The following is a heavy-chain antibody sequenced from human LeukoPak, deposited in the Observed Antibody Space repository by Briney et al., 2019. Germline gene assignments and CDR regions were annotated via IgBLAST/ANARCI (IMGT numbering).Heavy chain of an antibody. D-gene: IGHD1-26*01. CDR2: ISAYNGNT. CDR3: ARDRSGSFRGLYAMDV. Sequence: ASVKVSCKASGYTFTSYGISWVRQAPGQGLEWMGWISAYNGNTNYAQKLQGRVTMTTDTSTSTAYMELRSLRSDDTAVYYCARDRSGSFRGLYAMDVWGQGTTVTVSS. J-gene: IGHJ6*02. V-gene: IGHV1-18*01. CDR1: GYTFTSYG.